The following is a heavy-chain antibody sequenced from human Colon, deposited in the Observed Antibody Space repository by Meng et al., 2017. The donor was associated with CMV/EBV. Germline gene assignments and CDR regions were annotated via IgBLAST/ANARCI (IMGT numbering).Heavy chain of an antibody. CDR1: GFTFSSYF. D-gene: IGHD4-23*01. CDR3: AREDYGGSLDY. CDR2: ISNDGSNK. J-gene: IGHJ4*02. V-gene: IGHV3-30-3*01. Sequence: SCGASGFTFSSYFMHWVRQAPGKGLEWVAVISNDGSNKYYADSVKGPFTISRDNSKNTLYLQMNGLRPEDTAVYYCAREDYGGSLDYWGQGTLVTVSS.